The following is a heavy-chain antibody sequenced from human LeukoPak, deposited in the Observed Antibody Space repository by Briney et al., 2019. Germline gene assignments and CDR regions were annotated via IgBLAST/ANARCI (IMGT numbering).Heavy chain of an antibody. Sequence: GGSLRLSCAASGFTFSSYWMHWVRQAPGKGLVWVSRINSDGSSTSYADSVKGRFTISRDNSKNTLYLQMNSLRAEDTAVYYCAKDGTSEWLFYYFDYWGQGTLVTVSS. D-gene: IGHD3-3*01. V-gene: IGHV3-74*01. CDR3: AKDGTSEWLFYYFDY. J-gene: IGHJ4*02. CDR1: GFTFSSYW. CDR2: INSDGSST.